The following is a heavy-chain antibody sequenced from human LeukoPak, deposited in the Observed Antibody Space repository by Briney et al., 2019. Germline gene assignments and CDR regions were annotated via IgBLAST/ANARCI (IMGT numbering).Heavy chain of an antibody. J-gene: IGHJ6*02. Sequence: GGSLRLSCAASGFSVSNNYMSWVRQAPGKGLEWVSVIHSGGETYYTDSVKGRFTISRDNSKNTLYLQMNSLRAEDTAVYYCAKDTTQGLYGDYYYGMDVWGQGTTVTVSS. CDR1: GFSVSNNY. D-gene: IGHD4-17*01. CDR2: IHSGGET. V-gene: IGHV3-53*01. CDR3: AKDTTQGLYGDYYYGMDV.